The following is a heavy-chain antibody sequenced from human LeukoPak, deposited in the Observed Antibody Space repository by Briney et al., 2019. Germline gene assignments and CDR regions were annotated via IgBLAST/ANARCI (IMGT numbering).Heavy chain of an antibody. V-gene: IGHV3-7*03. D-gene: IGHD3-10*01. J-gene: IGHJ3*01. CDR3: ARDRSRMVRGIDALDL. CDR1: GFTFTSYW. CDR2: IKPDGSQT. Sequence: GGSLRLSCAASGFTFTSYWMNWVRQAPGKGLEWVGNIKPDGSQTYYVNSLKGRFTISRDNAGNSLYLQMDSLRADDTAVYYCARDRSRMVRGIDALDLWGQGTMVTVSS.